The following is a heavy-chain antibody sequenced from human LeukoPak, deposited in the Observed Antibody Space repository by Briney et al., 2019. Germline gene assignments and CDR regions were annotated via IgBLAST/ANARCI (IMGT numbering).Heavy chain of an antibody. Sequence: GESLKISCKGSGYSFTSYWIGWVREMPGQGLEWVGIIDPVDCEYRLSPSFQGQVTLSADKSISPTYLQWTSLKASDPSMYCCARQDLDCSGCSCYLRWRQGTMVSVCS. CDR2: IDPVDCEY. J-gene: IGHJ4*02. CDR1: GYSFTSYW. CDR3: ARQDLDCSGCSCYLR. D-gene: IGHD2-15*01. V-gene: IGHV5-51*01.